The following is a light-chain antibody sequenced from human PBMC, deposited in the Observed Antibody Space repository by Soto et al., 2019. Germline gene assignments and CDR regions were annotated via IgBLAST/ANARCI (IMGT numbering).Light chain of an antibody. CDR1: SSDVGGYNC. Sequence: QSALTQPPSASGSPGQSVTISCTGSSSDVGGYNCVSWFQQHPGKAPKLMIFEDIKRPSGVPDRFSASKSGNTASLTVSGLQAEDEADYYCSSYGGSDNVILGGGTKLTVL. CDR2: EDI. CDR3: SSYGGSDNVI. V-gene: IGLV2-8*01. J-gene: IGLJ2*01.